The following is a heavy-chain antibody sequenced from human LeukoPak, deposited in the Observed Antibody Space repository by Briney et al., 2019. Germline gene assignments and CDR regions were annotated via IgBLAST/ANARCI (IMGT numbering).Heavy chain of an antibody. CDR2: ISYDGSNK. J-gene: IGHJ4*01. CDR1: GFTFSSYA. CDR3: ARGPSWGDIDY. D-gene: IGHD2-2*01. Sequence: GRSLRLSCAASGFTFSSYAMHWVRQAPGKGLEWVAVISYDGSNKYYADSVKGRFTISRDNSKNTLYLQMNSLRAEDTAVYYCARGPSWGDIDYWGQEPWSPSPQ. V-gene: IGHV3-30-3*01.